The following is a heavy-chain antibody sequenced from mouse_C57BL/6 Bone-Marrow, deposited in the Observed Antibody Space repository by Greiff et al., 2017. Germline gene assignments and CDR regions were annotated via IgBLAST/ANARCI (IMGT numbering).Heavy chain of an antibody. CDR3: VRAYGNSHYWYFDV. CDR1: GFTFNTYA. D-gene: IGHD2-1*01. CDR2: IRSKSSNYAT. Sequence: EVQLQESGGGLVQPKGSLKLSCAASGFTFNTYAMHWVRQAPGKGLEWVARIRSKSSNYATYYADSVKDRFTISRDDSQSMLYLQMNNLKTEDTAMYYCVRAYGNSHYWYFDVWGTGTTVTVSS. J-gene: IGHJ1*03. V-gene: IGHV10-3*01.